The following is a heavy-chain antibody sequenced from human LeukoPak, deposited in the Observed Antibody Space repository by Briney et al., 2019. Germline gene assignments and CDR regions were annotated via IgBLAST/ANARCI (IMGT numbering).Heavy chain of an antibody. Sequence: GASVKVSCKACGGTFSSYAISLVRQAPGQGLEWMGRIIPILGIANYAQKFQGRVTITADKSTSTTYMELSSLRSEDTAVYYCARATGYSSSSSYWGQGTLVTVSS. CDR1: GGTFSSYA. D-gene: IGHD6-6*01. J-gene: IGHJ4*02. V-gene: IGHV1-69*04. CDR2: IIPILGIA. CDR3: ARATGYSSSSSY.